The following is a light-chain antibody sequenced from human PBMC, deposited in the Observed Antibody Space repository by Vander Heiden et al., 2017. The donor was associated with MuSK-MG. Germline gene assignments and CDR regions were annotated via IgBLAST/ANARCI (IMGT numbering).Light chain of an antibody. V-gene: IGKV3-15*01. CDR2: GAS. J-gene: IGKJ2*01. Sequence: ASQSVSSDLAWYQQRPGQAPRFLIYGASTRATDIPDRFSGSGSGTEFTLTISSLQSEDFAVYYWQQDNNLYTFGQGTKLEIK. CDR1: QSVSSD. CDR3: QQDNNLYT.